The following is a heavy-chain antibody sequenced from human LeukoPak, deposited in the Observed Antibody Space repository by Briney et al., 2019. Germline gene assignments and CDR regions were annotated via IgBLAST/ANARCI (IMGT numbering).Heavy chain of an antibody. V-gene: IGHV3-21*01. Sequence: MPGGSLRLSCAASGFTFSSYSMNWVRQAPGKGLEWVSSISSSSSYIYHADSVKGRFTISRDNAKNSLYLQMNSLRVEDTAVYYCVPLNWNPPGDFDRWGQGTLVTVSS. J-gene: IGHJ4*02. CDR2: ISSSSSYI. CDR3: VPLNWNPPGDFDR. CDR1: GFTFSSYS. D-gene: IGHD1-20*01.